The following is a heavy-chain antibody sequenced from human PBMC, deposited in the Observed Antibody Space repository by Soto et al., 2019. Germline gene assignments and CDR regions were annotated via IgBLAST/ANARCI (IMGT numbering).Heavy chain of an antibody. CDR3: ARALYCSGGSCSPLRGFDV. J-gene: IGHJ6*02. CDR1: GYSITHGYY. V-gene: IGHV4-38-2*01. Sequence: NPSETLSLTCALSGYSITHGYYWGGIRHPPGQGLEWIGTIYHSGSTYYNPSLKTRVTISVDTSKNQFSLSLSSVTAADTAVYYCARALYCSGGSCSPLRGFDVWGQGPTVTVS. CDR2: IYHSGST. D-gene: IGHD2-15*01.